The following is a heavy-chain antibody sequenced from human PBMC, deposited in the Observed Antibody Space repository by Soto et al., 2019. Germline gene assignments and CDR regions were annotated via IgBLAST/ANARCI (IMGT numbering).Heavy chain of an antibody. CDR3: ARIRFPPQHYYDSSGYYPFDY. Sequence: GGSLRLSCAASGFTFSSYAMHWVRQAPGKGLEWVAVISYDGSNKYYADSVKGRFTISRDNSKNTLYLQMNSLRAEDTAVYYCARIRFPPQHYYDSSGYYPFDYWGQGTLVTVSS. CDR2: ISYDGSNK. V-gene: IGHV3-30-3*01. CDR1: GFTFSSYA. D-gene: IGHD3-22*01. J-gene: IGHJ4*02.